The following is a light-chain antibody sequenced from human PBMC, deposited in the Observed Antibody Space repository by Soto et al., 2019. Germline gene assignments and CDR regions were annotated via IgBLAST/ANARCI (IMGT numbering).Light chain of an antibody. CDR1: QGGISW. Sequence: DIQMTQSPSSVSASVGDRLTITCRASQGGISWLAWYQQKPGKAPKLLIYGTSTLHSGVPSRFSGSGSGTDFNLTISSLQPEDFATYYCQQANSFSPLTFGGGTKVEL. CDR3: QQANSFSPLT. CDR2: GTS. J-gene: IGKJ4*01. V-gene: IGKV1-12*01.